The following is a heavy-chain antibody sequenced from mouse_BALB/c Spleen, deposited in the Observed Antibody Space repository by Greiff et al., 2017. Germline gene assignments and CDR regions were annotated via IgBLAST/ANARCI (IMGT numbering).Heavy chain of an antibody. J-gene: IGHJ3*01. V-gene: IGHV1-14*01. CDR1: GYTFTSYV. CDR3: ARSPDPQYDYAFAY. D-gene: IGHD2-4*01. CDR2: INPYNDGT. Sequence: EVQGVESGPELVKPGASVKMSCKASGYTFTSYVMHWVKQKPGQGLEWIGYINPYNDGTKYNEKFKGKATLTSDKSSSTAYMELSSLTSEDSAVYYCARSPDPQYDYAFAYWGQGTLVTVSA.